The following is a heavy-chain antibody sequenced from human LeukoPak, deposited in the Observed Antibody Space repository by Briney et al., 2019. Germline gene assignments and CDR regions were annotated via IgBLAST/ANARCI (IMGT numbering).Heavy chain of an antibody. CDR2: ISSNGGGT. CDR1: GFTFSSYA. D-gene: IGHD3-10*01. V-gene: IGHV3-23*01. Sequence: GGSLRLSCAASGFTFSSYAMSWVRRAPGRGLEWVSAISSNGGGTFYADSVKGQFTISRDNSQNTLYLQMNSLRAEDTAIYYCAKHYGSGTYYNYLDYWGQGTLATVSS. CDR3: AKHYGSGTYYNYLDY. J-gene: IGHJ4*02.